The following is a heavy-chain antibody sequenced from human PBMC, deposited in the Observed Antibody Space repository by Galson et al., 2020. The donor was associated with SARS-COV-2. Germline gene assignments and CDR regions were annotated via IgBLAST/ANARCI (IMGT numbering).Heavy chain of an antibody. CDR1: GFTFSSYA. J-gene: IGHJ6*03. D-gene: IGHD3-16*02. Sequence: GSLRLSCAASGFTFSSYAMHWVRQAPGKGLEWVAVISYDGSNKYYADSVKGRFTISRDNSKNTLYLQMNSLRAEDTAVYYCARDRLVRLRLGELSSDYMDVWGKGTTVTVSS. V-gene: IGHV3-30*01. CDR3: ARDRLVRLRLGELSSDYMDV. CDR2: ISYDGSNK.